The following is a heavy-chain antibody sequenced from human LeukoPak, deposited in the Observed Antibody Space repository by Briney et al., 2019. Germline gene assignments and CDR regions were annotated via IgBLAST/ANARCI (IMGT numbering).Heavy chain of an antibody. CDR1: GGTFSSYA. J-gene: IGHJ4*02. CDR2: IIPIFGTA. D-gene: IGHD2-2*01. Sequence: ASEKVSCKASGGTFSSYAISWVRQAPGQGLEWMGGIIPIFGTANYAQKFQGRVTITADESTSTAYMELSSLRSEDTAVYYCARVLFEGYCSSTSCPGVLDYWGQGTLVTVSS. CDR3: ARVLFEGYCSSTSCPGVLDY. V-gene: IGHV1-69*13.